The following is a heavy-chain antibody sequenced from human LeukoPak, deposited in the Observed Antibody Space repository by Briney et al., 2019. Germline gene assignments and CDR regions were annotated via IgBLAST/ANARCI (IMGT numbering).Heavy chain of an antibody. Sequence: GGSLRLSCAASGFTFSSYSMNWVRQAPGKGLEWVSYISSSSSTIYYADSVKGRFTISRDNAKNSLYLQMNSLREEDTAVYYCVRDFRSADYWGQGTLVTVSS. CDR2: ISSSSSTI. CDR1: GFTFSSYS. J-gene: IGHJ4*02. CDR3: VRDFRSADY. V-gene: IGHV3-48*02.